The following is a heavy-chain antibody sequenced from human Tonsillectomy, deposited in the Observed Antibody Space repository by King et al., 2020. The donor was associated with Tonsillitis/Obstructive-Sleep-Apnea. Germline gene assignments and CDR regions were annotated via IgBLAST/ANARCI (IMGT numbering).Heavy chain of an antibody. CDR2: IRSKAYGGTT. CDR1: GFTFGDYP. Sequence: VQLVESGGGLVQPGRSLRLSCTASGFTFGDYPMSWVRQAPGKGLEWVGFIRSKAYGGTTEYAASVKGRFTISRDDSKSIAYLQMNSLKTEDTAVYYCTRVAYYYDSSGYEGWFDPWGQGTLVTVSS. J-gene: IGHJ5*02. V-gene: IGHV3-49*04. D-gene: IGHD3-22*01. CDR3: TRVAYYYDSSGYEGWFDP.